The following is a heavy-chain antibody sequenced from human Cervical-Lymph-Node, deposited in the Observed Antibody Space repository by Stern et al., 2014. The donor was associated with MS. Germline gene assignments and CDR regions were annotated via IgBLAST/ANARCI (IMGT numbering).Heavy chain of an antibody. J-gene: IGHJ4*02. CDR1: GGTFANYT. D-gene: IGHD2-21*01. Sequence: VQLVQSGAEVKKPGSSVKVSCKASGGTFANYTISWVRQAPGLGLEWMGEINPFVGRTTYAQKFQGRVTINADTTTTTAYMERSSLRSEDAAVYYCARYSGWGQGTLVVVSS. CDR3: ARYSG. CDR2: INPFVGRT. V-gene: IGHV1-69*06.